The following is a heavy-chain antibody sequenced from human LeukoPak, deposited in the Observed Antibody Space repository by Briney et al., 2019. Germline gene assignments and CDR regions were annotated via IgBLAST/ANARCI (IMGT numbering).Heavy chain of an antibody. CDR1: AFTFSPYT. D-gene: IGHD3-9*01. CDR2: FIGDGITT. CDR3: ARERADYYLDV. J-gene: IGHJ6*04. V-gene: IGHV3-64*02. Sequence: GGSLRLSCAASAFTFSPYTMHWVPQAPGKGRGCVSAFIGDGITTYYADSAKGRFTVSRDNSKSTLYLQMGSLTAEDMAVYYCARERADYYLDVWGKGTTVTVFS.